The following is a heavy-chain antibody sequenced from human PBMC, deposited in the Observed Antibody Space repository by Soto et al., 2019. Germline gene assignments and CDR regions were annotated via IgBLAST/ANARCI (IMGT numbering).Heavy chain of an antibody. Sequence: EVQLLESGGGLVQPGGSLRLSCAASGFTFSRYAMSWVRQAPGKGLEWVSAISTSGDRTYHADSVKGRFTISRDNSKNTVYLQMNSLRAEDTAVYYCATPDENYDYWGQGTLVTFSS. CDR1: GFTFSRYA. CDR3: ATPDENYDY. V-gene: IGHV3-23*01. J-gene: IGHJ4*02. CDR2: ISTSGDRT.